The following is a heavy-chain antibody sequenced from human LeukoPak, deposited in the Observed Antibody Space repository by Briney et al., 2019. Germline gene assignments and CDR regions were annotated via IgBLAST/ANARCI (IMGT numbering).Heavy chain of an antibody. D-gene: IGHD3-16*01. J-gene: IGHJ1*01. Sequence: PSESLSLTCNVSGGFLSGFFWNWLRQPAGKGLEGIGRTHASGKSNYNPSFKTRVTMSVDTSKSQISLRLNSMTAADTAVYYCATGGALGELAILTWGQGTLVSVSS. CDR1: GGFLSGFF. CDR3: ATGGALGELAILT. V-gene: IGHV4-4*07. CDR2: THASGKS.